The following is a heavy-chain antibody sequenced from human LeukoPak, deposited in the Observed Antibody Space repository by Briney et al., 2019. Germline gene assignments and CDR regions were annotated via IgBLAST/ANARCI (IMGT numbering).Heavy chain of an antibody. D-gene: IGHD3-16*01. J-gene: IGHJ4*02. V-gene: IGHV4-59*08. CDR1: GGSISSYY. CDR2: IYYSGST. Sequence: SETLPVTSTVSGGSISSYYWSWIRQPPGKGLEWIGYIYYSGSTNYNPSLKSRVTISVGTSKNQFSLNLRSVTAADTAVYYCARHYEGWPVDYWGQGTLVTVSS. CDR3: ARHYEGWPVDY.